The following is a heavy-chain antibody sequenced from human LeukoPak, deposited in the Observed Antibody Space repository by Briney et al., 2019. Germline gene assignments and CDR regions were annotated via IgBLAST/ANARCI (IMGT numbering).Heavy chain of an antibody. J-gene: IGHJ4*02. CDR2: INHSGST. CDR1: GGSFSGYY. CDR3: ARGLLWFGELKFDY. Sequence: PSETLSLICAVYGGSFSGYYWSWIRQPPGKGLEWIGEINHSGSTNYNPSLKSRVTISVDTSKNQFSLKLSSVTAADTAVYYCARGLLWFGELKFDYWGQGTLVTVSS. D-gene: IGHD3-10*01. V-gene: IGHV4-34*01.